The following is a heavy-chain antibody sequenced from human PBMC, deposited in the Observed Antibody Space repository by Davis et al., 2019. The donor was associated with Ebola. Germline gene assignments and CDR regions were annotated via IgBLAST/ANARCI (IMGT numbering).Heavy chain of an antibody. CDR2: IKEDGSEK. CDR3: TRDDYDFWGGYSAVYYYGMDV. D-gene: IGHD3-3*01. V-gene: IGHV3-7*01. Sequence: GESLKISCAASGFVFSSYVMSWVRQAPGKGLEWVATIKEDGSEKYYVDSVKGRFTISRDNAKNLLYLQMNSLRVEDTAVYYCTRDDYDFWGGYSAVYYYGMDVWGIGTTVSVSS. J-gene: IGHJ6*04. CDR1: GFVFSSYV.